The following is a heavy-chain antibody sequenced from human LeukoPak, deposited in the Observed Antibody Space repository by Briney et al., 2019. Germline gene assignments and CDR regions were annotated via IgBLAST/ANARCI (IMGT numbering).Heavy chain of an antibody. Sequence: SETLSLTCSVSGDSISTDYWSWIRQPAGKGPEWIGRIYSSGTTNYNPSLKSRVTMLLDKSKNQFSLKLTSVTVADTAVYYCARSDSSSAYTAFDSWGQGTLVTVSS. CDR2: IYSSGTT. J-gene: IGHJ4*02. D-gene: IGHD2-2*01. CDR3: ARSDSSSAYTAFDS. CDR1: GDSISTDY. V-gene: IGHV4-4*07.